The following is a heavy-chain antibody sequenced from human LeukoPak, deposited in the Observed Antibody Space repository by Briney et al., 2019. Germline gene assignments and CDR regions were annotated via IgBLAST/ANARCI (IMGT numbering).Heavy chain of an antibody. CDR1: GFTFSSYE. CDR2: ISSSGSTI. Sequence: GGSLRLSCAASGFTFSSYEMNGVRQAPGKGLEWVSYISSSGSTIYYADSVKGRFTISRDNAKNSLYLQMNSLRAEDTAVYYCASRDIVATIDAPYFDYWGQGTLVTVSS. V-gene: IGHV3-48*03. D-gene: IGHD5-12*01. J-gene: IGHJ4*02. CDR3: ASRDIVATIDAPYFDY.